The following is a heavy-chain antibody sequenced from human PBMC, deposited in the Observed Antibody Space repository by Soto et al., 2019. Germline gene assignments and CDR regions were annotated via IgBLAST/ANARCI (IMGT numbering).Heavy chain of an antibody. J-gene: IGHJ4*02. V-gene: IGHV4-59*01. Sequence: PSETLSLTCTVSGGSISRYYWNWIRQPPGKGLEWIGYIYYSGSTNYNPSLKSRVTISVDTSKNQFSLKLSSVTAADTAMYYCARAYGSGSYYEYYFDYWGQGTLVTVS. CDR2: IYYSGST. CDR3: ARAYGSGSYYEYYFDY. D-gene: IGHD3-10*01. CDR1: GGSISRYY.